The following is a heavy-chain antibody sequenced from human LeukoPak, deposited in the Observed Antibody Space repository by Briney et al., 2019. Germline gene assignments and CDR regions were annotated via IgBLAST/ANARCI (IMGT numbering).Heavy chain of an antibody. CDR2: ISGSGGTT. CDR3: AKGRRGYSYGPVDY. CDR1: GFTFSSCA. D-gene: IGHD5-18*01. Sequence: GGSLRLSCTASGFTFSSCAMSWVRQAPGKGLEWVSAISGSGGTTYYADSVKGRFTISRDNSNNTLYLQMSSLRAEDTAVYYCAKGRRGYSYGPVDYWGQGTLVTVSS. V-gene: IGHV3-23*01. J-gene: IGHJ4*02.